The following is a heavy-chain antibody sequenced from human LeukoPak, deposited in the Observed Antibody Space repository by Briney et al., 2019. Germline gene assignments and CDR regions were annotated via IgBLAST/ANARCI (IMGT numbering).Heavy chain of an antibody. J-gene: IGHJ3*02. V-gene: IGHV1-2*02. CDR3: AREREYYGYAFDI. CDR2: INPNSGGT. CDR1: GYTFTGYY. D-gene: IGHD3-10*01. Sequence: ASVKVSCKASGYTFTGYYMHWVRQAPGQGLEWMGWINPNSGGTNYAQKFQGRVTMTRDTSISTAYMELSRLRSDDTAVYYCAREREYYGYAFDIWGQGTMVTVSS.